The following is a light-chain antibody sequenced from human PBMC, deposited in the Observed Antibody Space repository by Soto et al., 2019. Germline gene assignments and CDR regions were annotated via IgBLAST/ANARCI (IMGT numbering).Light chain of an antibody. Sequence: EIVMTQSPATLSVSPGERATLSCRASQSVNSNLAWYQQKPGQAPRLLIYGASTRATGIPARFSGSGSGTEFTLTISSLQSEDFAVYYCQQYNNSPPTFGQGTKVEIK. CDR3: QQYNNSPPT. J-gene: IGKJ1*01. CDR2: GAS. CDR1: QSVNSN. V-gene: IGKV3-15*01.